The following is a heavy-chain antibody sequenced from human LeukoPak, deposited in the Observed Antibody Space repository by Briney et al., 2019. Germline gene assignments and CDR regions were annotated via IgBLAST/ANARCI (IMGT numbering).Heavy chain of an antibody. CDR3: ARDCSDGSHYSSLAFDS. CDR1: GVTFDDYG. J-gene: IGHJ3*02. V-gene: IGHV3-20*04. Sequence: PAGSLRLSCAASGVTFDDYGMSWVRQAPGKGLEWVSGINWNGGSTVYADSVKGRFTISRDNARNSRYLQMNSLRAEHTAVYYCARDCSDGSHYSSLAFDSWGQGTMVTVSS. D-gene: IGHD2-15*01. CDR2: INWNGGST.